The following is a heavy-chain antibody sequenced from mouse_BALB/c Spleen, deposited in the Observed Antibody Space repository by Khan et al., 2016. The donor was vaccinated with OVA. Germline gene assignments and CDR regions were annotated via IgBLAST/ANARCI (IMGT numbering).Heavy chain of an antibody. J-gene: IGHJ3*01. CDR2: ISYSGST. V-gene: IGHV3-2*02. Sequence: EVQLQESGPGLVKPSQSLSLTCTVTGYSITSDYAWNWIRQFPGNKLEWMGYISYSGSTSYNPSLKSRISITRDTSKNQFFLQLNSVTTDDTATYYCVRSRYYRYDTFAYWGQGTLVTVSA. CDR3: VRSRYYRYDTFAY. D-gene: IGHD2-14*01. CDR1: GYSITSDYA.